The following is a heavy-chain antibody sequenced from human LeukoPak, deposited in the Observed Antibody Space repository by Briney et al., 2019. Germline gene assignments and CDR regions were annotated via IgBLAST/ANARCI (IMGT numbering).Heavy chain of an antibody. D-gene: IGHD6-13*01. CDR3: ARGGGSRHKFDP. Sequence: ASVKVSCTASGYTFTSYDINWVRQATGQGLEWMGWMNPNSGNTGYAQKFQGRVTMTRNTSISTAYMELSSLRSEDTAVYYCARGGGSRHKFDPWGQGTLVTVSS. CDR2: MNPNSGNT. CDR1: GYTFTSYD. J-gene: IGHJ5*02. V-gene: IGHV1-8*01.